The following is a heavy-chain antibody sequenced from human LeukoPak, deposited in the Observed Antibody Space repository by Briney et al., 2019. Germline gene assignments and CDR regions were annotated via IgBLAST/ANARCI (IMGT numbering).Heavy chain of an antibody. CDR2: ISGSGGST. CDR3: ARVTAVVGGFPFDY. Sequence: GGSLRLSCAASGFTFSSYAMSWVRQAPGKGLEWVSAISGSGGSTYYADSVKGRFTISRDNAKNSLYLQMNSLRAEDTAVYYCARVTAVVGGFPFDYWGRGTLVTVSS. D-gene: IGHD6-19*01. J-gene: IGHJ4*02. CDR1: GFTFSSYA. V-gene: IGHV3-23*01.